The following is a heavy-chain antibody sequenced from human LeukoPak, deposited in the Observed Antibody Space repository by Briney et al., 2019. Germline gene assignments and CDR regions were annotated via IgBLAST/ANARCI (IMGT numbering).Heavy chain of an antibody. CDR2: ISSSSSYI. J-gene: IGHJ3*02. CDR3: ARDPSRGQQLVPFI. Sequence: GGSLRLSCAASGFTFSSYSMNWVRQAPGKGLEWVSSISSSSSYIYYADSVKGRFTISRDNAKNSLYLQMNSLRAEDTAVYYCARDPSRGQQLVPFIWGQGTMVTVSS. CDR1: GFTFSSYS. D-gene: IGHD6-13*01. V-gene: IGHV3-21*01.